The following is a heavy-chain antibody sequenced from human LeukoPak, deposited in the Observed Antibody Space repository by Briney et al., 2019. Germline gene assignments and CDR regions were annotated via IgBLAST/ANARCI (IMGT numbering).Heavy chain of an antibody. D-gene: IGHD6-13*01. Sequence: SETLSLTCAVYGGSSSGYYWSWIRQPPGKGLEWIGEINHSGSTNYNPSLKSRVTISVDTSKNQFSLKLSSVTAADTAVYYCAREAAAAGTRGVDYWGQGTLVTVSS. J-gene: IGHJ4*02. CDR1: GGSSSGYY. CDR2: INHSGST. CDR3: AREAAAAGTRGVDY. V-gene: IGHV4-34*01.